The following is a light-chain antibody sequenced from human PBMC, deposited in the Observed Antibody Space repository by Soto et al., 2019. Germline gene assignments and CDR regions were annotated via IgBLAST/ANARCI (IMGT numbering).Light chain of an antibody. Sequence: QAVLTQSPSASASLGASVKLTCTLSSGHSSYAIAWHQQQPEKGPRYLMKLNSDGSHSKGDGIPDRFSGSSSGAERYLTISSLQSEDEADYYCQTWDTGIYVVFGGGTKLTVL. V-gene: IGLV4-69*01. CDR2: LNSDGSH. CDR3: QTWDTGIYVV. CDR1: SGHSSYA. J-gene: IGLJ2*01.